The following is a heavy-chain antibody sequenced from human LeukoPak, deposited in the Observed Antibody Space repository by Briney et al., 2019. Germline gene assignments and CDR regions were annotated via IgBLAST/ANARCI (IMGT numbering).Heavy chain of an antibody. CDR3: VREARGYHYTYFDY. D-gene: IGHD5-18*01. Sequence: GGSLRLSCTASGFTLGSHDMHWVRQIPGQGLEWVAAVSSGFHAFFADSVQGRFTVSREDARNSLYLQMNSLRAGDTAVYFCVREARGYHYTYFDYWGQGTLVTVSS. CDR1: GFTLGSHD. V-gene: IGHV3-13*01. CDR2: VSSGFHA. J-gene: IGHJ4*02.